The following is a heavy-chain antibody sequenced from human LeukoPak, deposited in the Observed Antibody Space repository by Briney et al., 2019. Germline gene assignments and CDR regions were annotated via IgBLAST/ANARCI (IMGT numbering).Heavy chain of an antibody. D-gene: IGHD1-1*01. Sequence: GGSQRLSCGASALIFSIYWMHWVRQAAGKVLVWVSRINSDGSSTSYADSVKGRFTISRDNAKNTLYLQINSLRAEDTAVYYCARGNAHAFDIWGQGTMVTVSS. J-gene: IGHJ3*02. CDR2: INSDGSST. CDR3: ARGNAHAFDI. CDR1: ALIFSIYW. V-gene: IGHV3-74*01.